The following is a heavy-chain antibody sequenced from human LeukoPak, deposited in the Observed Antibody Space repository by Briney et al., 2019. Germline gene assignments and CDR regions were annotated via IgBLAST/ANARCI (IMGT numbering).Heavy chain of an antibody. J-gene: IGHJ4*02. Sequence: ASVKVSCKASGYTFTNYYMHWVRQAPGQGLEWMGWINTNTGNPTYAQGFTGRFVFSLDTSVSTAYLQISSLKAEDTAVYYCARESPYGDYDYWGQGTLVTVSS. CDR2: INTNTGNP. D-gene: IGHD4-17*01. V-gene: IGHV7-4-1*02. CDR1: GYTFTNYY. CDR3: ARESPYGDYDY.